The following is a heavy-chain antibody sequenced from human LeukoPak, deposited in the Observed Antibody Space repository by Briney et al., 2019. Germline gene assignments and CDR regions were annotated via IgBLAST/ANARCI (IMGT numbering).Heavy chain of an antibody. J-gene: IGHJ4*02. CDR2: IYSGDNT. CDR1: GFTVSTNY. D-gene: IGHD4-23*01. V-gene: IGHV3-66*01. Sequence: GGSLRLSCTASGFTVSTNYMSWVRQALGKGLEWVSLIYSGDNTYYADSVKGRFTISRDNSKNTLYLQMNSLRAEDTAVYYCGGITRYYFDYWGQGTLVTVSS. CDR3: GGITRYYFDY.